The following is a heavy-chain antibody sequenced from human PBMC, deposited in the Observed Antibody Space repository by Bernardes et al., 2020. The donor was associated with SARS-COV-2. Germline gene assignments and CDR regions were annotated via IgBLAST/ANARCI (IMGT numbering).Heavy chain of an antibody. CDR2: INPNSGGT. D-gene: IGHD3-10*01. Sequence: ASVKVSCKASGYTFTGYYMHWVRQAPGQGLEWMGWINPNSGGTNYAQKFQGWVTMTRDTSISTAYMELSRLRSDDTAVYYCARYGAVTTKGYYYYGMDVWGQGTTVTVS. CDR1: GYTFTGYY. J-gene: IGHJ6*02. V-gene: IGHV1-2*04. CDR3: ARYGAVTTKGYYYYGMDV.